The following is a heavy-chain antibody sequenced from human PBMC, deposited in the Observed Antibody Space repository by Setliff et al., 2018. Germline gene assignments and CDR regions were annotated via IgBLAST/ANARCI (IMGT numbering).Heavy chain of an antibody. CDR1: GASIGSGSHY. CDR3: AKEYVVISFVRNSHQHYGMDV. Sequence: SETLSLTCTVSGASIGSGSHYWSWIRQPAGRGLEWIGRIYTSGATSYSPSLKSRVSISADTSKNVLSLRLTSVTAADTAVYYCAKEYVVISFVRNSHQHYGMDVWGPGTTVTVSS. V-gene: IGHV4-61*02. J-gene: IGHJ6*02. D-gene: IGHD2-21*01. CDR2: IYTSGAT.